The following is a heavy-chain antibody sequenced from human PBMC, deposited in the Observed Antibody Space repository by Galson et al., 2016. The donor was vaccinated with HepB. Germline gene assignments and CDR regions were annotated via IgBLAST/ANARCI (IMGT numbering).Heavy chain of an antibody. CDR1: GYTFTSYT. CDR2: INAGNGNT. CDR3: ARDPQWQVLQPLDY. Sequence: SVKVSCKASGYTFTSYTMHWVRQAPGQRLEWMGWINAGNGNTKYSQKFQGRVTITRDTSASTAHLELSSLRSEDTAVYFCARDPQWQVLQPLDYWGQGTLVTVSS. V-gene: IGHV1-3*01. D-gene: IGHD6-19*01. J-gene: IGHJ4*02.